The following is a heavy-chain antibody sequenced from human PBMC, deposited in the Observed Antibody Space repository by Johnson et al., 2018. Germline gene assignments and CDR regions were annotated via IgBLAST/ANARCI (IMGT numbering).Heavy chain of an antibody. CDR3: EKAVGRSSTYFMDV. Sequence: VQLVQSGGALVQPGGSLRLSCAASGFPFSIYSMNWVRQAPGKGLEWISYISSSSSVTYYADSVLGRFTISRDDAKNSLYLQMNSLRAEDTALYYCEKAVGRSSTYFMDVWGKGTTVIVSS. CDR2: ISSSSSVT. V-gene: IGHV3-48*01. D-gene: IGHD3-10*01. J-gene: IGHJ6*03. CDR1: GFPFSIYS.